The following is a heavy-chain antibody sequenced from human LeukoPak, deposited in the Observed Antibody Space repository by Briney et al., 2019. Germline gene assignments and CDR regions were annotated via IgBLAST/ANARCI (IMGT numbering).Heavy chain of an antibody. J-gene: IGHJ4*02. D-gene: IGHD2-21*02. CDR3: ARGGGWAYCGGDCYYFDY. CDR2: INSNSGGT. CDR1: GYTFTGYY. V-gene: IGHV1-2*02. Sequence: ASVKVSCKASGYTFTGYYMHWVRQAPGQGLEWMGWINSNSGGTNYAQKFQGRVTMTRDTSISTAYMELSRLRSDDTAVYYCARGGGWAYCGGDCYYFDYWGQGTLVTVSS.